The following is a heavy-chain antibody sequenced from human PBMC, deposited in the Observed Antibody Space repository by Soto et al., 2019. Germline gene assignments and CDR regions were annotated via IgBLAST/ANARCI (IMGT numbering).Heavy chain of an antibody. CDR3: TRRLTYGSGSYYTKDFDY. D-gene: IGHD3-10*01. Sequence: GGSLRLSCAASGFTFSGSAMHWVRQASGKGLEWVGRIRSKANSYATAYAASVKGRFTISRDDSKNTAYLQMNSLKTEDTAVYYCTRRLTYGSGSYYTKDFDYWGQGTLVTVSS. CDR2: IRSKANSYAT. CDR1: GFTFSGSA. J-gene: IGHJ4*02. V-gene: IGHV3-73*01.